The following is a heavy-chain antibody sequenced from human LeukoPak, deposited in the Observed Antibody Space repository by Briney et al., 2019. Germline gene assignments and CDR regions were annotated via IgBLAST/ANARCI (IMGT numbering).Heavy chain of an antibody. D-gene: IGHD6-25*01. CDR1: GFTFSSYR. V-gene: IGHV3-7*01. CDR2: IKQDGSEK. Sequence: PGGSLRLSCAASGFTFSSYRMSWVRQAPGKGLEWVANIKQDGSEKYYVDSVKGRFTISRDNSKNTLYLQMNSLRAEDTAVYYCARDAAATMGYYYYMDVWGKGTTVTISS. J-gene: IGHJ6*03. CDR3: ARDAAATMGYYYYMDV.